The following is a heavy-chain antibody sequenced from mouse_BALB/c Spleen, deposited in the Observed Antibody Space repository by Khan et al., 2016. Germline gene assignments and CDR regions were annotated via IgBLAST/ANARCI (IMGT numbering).Heavy chain of an antibody. J-gene: IGHJ2*01. CDR2: IDPANGNP. CDR1: GFNIKDTY. CDR3: ASLLLRFHY. Sequence: VQLQQSGAELVKPGASVKLSCTTSGFNIKDTYMHWVKQRPEQGLEWIGRIDPANGNPKYDPKFQGQATITADTSSNTAYLQLSSLTSEDTAVYYCASLLLRFHYWGQGTTLTVSS. V-gene: IGHV14-3*02. D-gene: IGHD1-1*01.